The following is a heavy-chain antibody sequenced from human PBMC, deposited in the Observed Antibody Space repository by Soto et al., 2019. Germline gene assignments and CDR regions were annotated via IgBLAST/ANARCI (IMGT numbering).Heavy chain of an antibody. V-gene: IGHV1-46*01. CDR1: GYTFTSYY. Sequence: ASVKVSCKASGYTFTSYYMHWVRQAPEQGLEWMGIINPSGGSTSYAQKFQGRVTMTRDTSTSTVYMELSSLRSEDTAVYYCARDSSGYYYLDYWGQGTLVTVSS. J-gene: IGHJ4*02. CDR3: ARDSSGYYYLDY. D-gene: IGHD3-22*01. CDR2: INPSGGST.